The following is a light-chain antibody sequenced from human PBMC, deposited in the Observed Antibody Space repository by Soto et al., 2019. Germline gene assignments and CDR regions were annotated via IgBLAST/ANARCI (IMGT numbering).Light chain of an antibody. CDR1: QSISSW. J-gene: IGKJ1*01. CDR3: QQSYSTPRA. V-gene: IGKV1-39*01. Sequence: IQFTQSPPSLSSSLVDRVTITCRASQSISSWLAWYQQKPGKAPKLLIYAASSLQSGVPSRFSGSGSGTDFTLTISSLQPEDFATYYCQQSYSTPRAFGQGTKVDIK. CDR2: AAS.